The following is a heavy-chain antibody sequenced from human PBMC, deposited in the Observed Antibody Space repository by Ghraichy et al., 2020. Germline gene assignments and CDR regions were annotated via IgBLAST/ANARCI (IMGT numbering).Heavy chain of an antibody. V-gene: IGHV3-74*01. CDR3: ARGGIDVTNRNDHQYGMDV. CDR1: EFTFISYW. J-gene: IGHJ6*02. D-gene: IGHD1-1*01. Sequence: GESLNISCAASEFTFISYWMHWFRQAPGKGLVWVSRINSDGGSASYADSVKGRFTISRDNAKTTLPLEMSSLRAEDTAVFYCARGGIDVTNRNDHQYGMDVWGQGTTVTVS. CDR2: INSDGGSA.